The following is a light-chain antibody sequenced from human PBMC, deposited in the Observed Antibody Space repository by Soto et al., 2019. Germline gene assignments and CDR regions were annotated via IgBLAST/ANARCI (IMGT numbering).Light chain of an antibody. CDR1: SSDVGGYNY. Sequence: QSVLTQPPSASGSVGQSVTIACTGTSSDVGGYNYVSWYQQYPGKAPKLMIYEVSERPSGVLDRFSGSKSGTTASLTVSGLQADYEADYYCSSYSGTNYHYVFGTGTKVTVL. V-gene: IGLV2-8*01. CDR2: EVS. CDR3: SSYSGTNYHYV. J-gene: IGLJ1*01.